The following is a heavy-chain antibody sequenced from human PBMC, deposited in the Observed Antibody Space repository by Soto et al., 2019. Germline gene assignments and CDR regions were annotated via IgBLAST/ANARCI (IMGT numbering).Heavy chain of an antibody. Sequence: QVQLQESGPGLVKPSETLSLTCTVSGGSISSYYWSWIRQPPGKGLEWIGYIYYSGSTNYNPSLKGGVTISVDTSKNQFSLKLSSVTAADTAVYYCARERLGGGADYWGQGTLVTVSS. V-gene: IGHV4-59*01. CDR2: IYYSGST. D-gene: IGHD3-16*01. CDR3: ARERLGGGADY. J-gene: IGHJ4*02. CDR1: GGSISSYY.